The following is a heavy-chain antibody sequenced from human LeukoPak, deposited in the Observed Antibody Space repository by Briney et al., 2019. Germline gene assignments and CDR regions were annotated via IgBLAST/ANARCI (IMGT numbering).Heavy chain of an antibody. J-gene: IGHJ5*02. CDR1: GYTFTGYY. V-gene: IGHV1-2*02. Sequence: ASVKVSCKASGYTFTGYYIHWVRQAPGQGLEWMGWINPYSGDTHYALNFQGRVTMTRDMSINSAYMELSRLRFDDTAFCYCTRGKQWLAPSDSNWFDPWGQGTLVTVSS. CDR3: TRGKQWLAPSDSNWFDP. D-gene: IGHD6-19*01. CDR2: INPYSGDT.